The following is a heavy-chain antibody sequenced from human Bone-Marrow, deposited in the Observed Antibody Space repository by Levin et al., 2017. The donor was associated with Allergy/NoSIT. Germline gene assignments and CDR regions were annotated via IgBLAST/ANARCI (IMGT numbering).Heavy chain of an antibody. D-gene: IGHD2-21*01. V-gene: IGHV3-11*01. CDR3: VRRADVDGFAGDV. J-gene: IGHJ4*02. CDR1: GFQFDDYY. Sequence: RSGGSLRLSCAASGFQFDDYYMSWVRQTPGKGLEWISFISSTGFTIFYSDSVKGRFTISRDNAQNSMYLQLDSLRVGDTAIYYCVRRADVDGFAGDVWGQGTLVTVSS. CDR2: ISSTGFTI.